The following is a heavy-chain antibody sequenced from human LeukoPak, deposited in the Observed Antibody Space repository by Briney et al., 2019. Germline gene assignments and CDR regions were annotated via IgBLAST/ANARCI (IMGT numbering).Heavy chain of an antibody. D-gene: IGHD6-19*01. CDR3: ARGAVAGTWPGAFDI. CDR2: ISYDGSNK. Sequence: SLRLSCAASGFTFSSYAMHWVCQARGKGLGWVAVISYDGSNKYYADSVKGRFTISRDNSKNTLYLQMNSLRAEDTAVYYCARGAVAGTWPGAFDIWGQGTMVTVSS. V-gene: IGHV3-30-3*01. CDR1: GFTFSSYA. J-gene: IGHJ3*02.